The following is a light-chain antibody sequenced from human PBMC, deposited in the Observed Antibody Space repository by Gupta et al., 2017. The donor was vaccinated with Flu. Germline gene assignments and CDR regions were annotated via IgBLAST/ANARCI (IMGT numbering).Light chain of an antibody. CDR1: QSILYSSNNKNY. J-gene: IGKJ1*01. CDR3: QQYYNTPWT. CDR2: WAS. V-gene: IGKV4-1*01. Sequence: DIVMTQSPDSLAVSLGERATINCKSSQSILYSSNNKNYLAWYQQKPGQPPKLLIYWASTRESGVPDRFSGSESGTDFTLTISSLQAEDVAVYYCQQYYNTPWTFGQGTKVEL.